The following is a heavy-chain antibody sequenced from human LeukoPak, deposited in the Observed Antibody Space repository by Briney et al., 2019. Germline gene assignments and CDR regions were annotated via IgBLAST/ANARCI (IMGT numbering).Heavy chain of an antibody. V-gene: IGHV1-24*01. CDR2: FDPEDGET. CDR1: GYTLTELS. J-gene: IGHJ6*02. Sequence: ASVKVSCKVSGYTLTELSMHWVRQAPGKGLEWRGGFDPEDGETIYAQKFQGRVTMTEDTSTDTAYMELSSLRSEDTAVYYCATQTVGYCSSTSCPYGMDVWGQGTTVTVSS. CDR3: ATQTVGYCSSTSCPYGMDV. D-gene: IGHD2-2*01.